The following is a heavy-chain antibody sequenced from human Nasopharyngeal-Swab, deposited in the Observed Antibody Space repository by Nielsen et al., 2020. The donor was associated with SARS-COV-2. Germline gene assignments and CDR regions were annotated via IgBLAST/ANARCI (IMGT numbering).Heavy chain of an antibody. V-gene: IGHV3-30*03. CDR1: GFTFSSYG. CDR3: ASVLYGGNSLSHDY. CDR2: ISYDGSNK. Sequence: GESLKISCAASGFTFSSYGMHWVRQAPGKGLEWVAVISYDGSNKYYADSVKGRFTISRDNSKNTLYLQMNSLRAEDTAVYYCASVLYGGNSLSHDYWDQGTLVTVSS. D-gene: IGHD4-23*01. J-gene: IGHJ4*02.